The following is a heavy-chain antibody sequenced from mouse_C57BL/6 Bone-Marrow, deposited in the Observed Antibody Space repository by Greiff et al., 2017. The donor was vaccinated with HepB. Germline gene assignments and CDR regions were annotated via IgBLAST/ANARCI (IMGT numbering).Heavy chain of an antibody. CDR1: GYAFSSYW. CDR2: IYPGDGDT. V-gene: IGHV1-82*01. D-gene: IGHD2-1*01. J-gene: IGHJ2*01. CDR3: AVYGNYDY. Sequence: VQLQQSGPELVKPGASVKISCKASGYAFSSYWMNWVKQRPGKGLEWIGRIYPGDGDTNYNGTLKGKDTLNADKSSSTAYMQLSSLTSEDTAVYFCAVYGNYDYWGQGTTLTVSS.